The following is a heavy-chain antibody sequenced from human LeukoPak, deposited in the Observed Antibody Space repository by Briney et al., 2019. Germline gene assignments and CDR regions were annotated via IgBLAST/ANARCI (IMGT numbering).Heavy chain of an antibody. D-gene: IGHD5-18*01. Sequence: SETLSLTCTVSGGSISSSSYYWGWIRQPPGKGLEWIGSIYYSGSTYCNPSLKSRVTISVDTSKNQFSLKLSSVTAADTAVYYCARDPNASYGTDYWGQGTLVTVSS. J-gene: IGHJ4*02. CDR2: IYYSGST. V-gene: IGHV4-39*07. CDR3: ARDPNASYGTDY. CDR1: GGSISSSSYY.